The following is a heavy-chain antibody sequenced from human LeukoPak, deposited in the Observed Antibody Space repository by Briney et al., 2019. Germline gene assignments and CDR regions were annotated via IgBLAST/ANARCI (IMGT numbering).Heavy chain of an antibody. D-gene: IGHD5-18*01. V-gene: IGHV3-53*01. Sequence: PGGSLRLSCAASGFTVGSYYMSWVRQPPGKGLEWVSIIYSGGSTYYADSVKGRFTISRDNSKNTLYLQMNSLRAEDTAVYYCARAQDTAMVYYFDSWGQGTLVTVSS. J-gene: IGHJ4*02. CDR1: GFTVGSYY. CDR3: ARAQDTAMVYYFDS. CDR2: IYSGGST.